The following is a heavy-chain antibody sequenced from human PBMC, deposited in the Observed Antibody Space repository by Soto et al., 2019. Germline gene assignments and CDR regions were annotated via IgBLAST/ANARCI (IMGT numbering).Heavy chain of an antibody. CDR1: GFTFSNSV. V-gene: IGHV3-23*01. J-gene: IGHJ4*02. CDR2: ISATGTIS. Sequence: EVQLLESGGGFIQPGGSLGLSCAASGFTFSNSVMAWVRQAPGKGLEWVSAISATGTISFYGDSVKGRFTVSRDNSKDTLYLHMGSLRADDTALYDCAKMAWLGDPPGGDFWGQGTLVTVSS. CDR3: AKMAWLGDPPGGDF. D-gene: IGHD3-10*01.